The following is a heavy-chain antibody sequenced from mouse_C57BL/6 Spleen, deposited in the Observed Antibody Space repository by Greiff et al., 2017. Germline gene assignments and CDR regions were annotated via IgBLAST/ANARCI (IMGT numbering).Heavy chain of an antibody. D-gene: IGHD1-1*01. Sequence: QVQLQQPGPDLVKPGASVKLSCKASGYTFTSYWMSWVQQRPGQGLEWIGNINPSNGGTYYNDKFTSKATLTVDKSSCTAYMQLRSLTSEDSAVYYCARGYSGSSPWYFDVWGTGTTVTVSS. CDR2: INPSNGGT. CDR3: ARGYSGSSPWYFDV. V-gene: IGHV1-53*01. CDR1: GYTFTSYW. J-gene: IGHJ1*03.